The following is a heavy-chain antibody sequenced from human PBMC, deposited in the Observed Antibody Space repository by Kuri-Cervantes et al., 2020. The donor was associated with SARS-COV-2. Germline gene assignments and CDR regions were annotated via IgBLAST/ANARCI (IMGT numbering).Heavy chain of an antibody. V-gene: IGHV1-2*02. CDR3: ARGSTKDLSHAPI. Sequence: ASVKVSCKASGYTFTGYYMHWVRQAPGQGLEWMGWINLNSGGTNYAQKFQGRVTMTRDTSINTAYLELSRLGSDDTALYYCARGSTKDLSHAPIWGQGTMVTVSS. CDR2: INLNSGGT. D-gene: IGHD1-1*01. J-gene: IGHJ3*02. CDR1: GYTFTGYY.